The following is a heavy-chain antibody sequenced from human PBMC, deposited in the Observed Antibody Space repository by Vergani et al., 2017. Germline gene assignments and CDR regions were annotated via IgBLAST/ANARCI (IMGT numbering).Heavy chain of an antibody. V-gene: IGHV3-74*01. D-gene: IGHD5-18*01. J-gene: IGHJ5*02. CDR1: GFTFSNYW. CDR3: AKVTWIQPFRWFDP. CDR2: INSDVDST. Sequence: VQLVESGGGLVQPGGSLRLSCTASGFTFSNYWMQWVRQATGKGLMWVPRINSDVDSTSYADSVKGRFTISRDNSKNTLYLQMNSLRAEDTAVYYCAKVTWIQPFRWFDPWGQGTLVTVSS.